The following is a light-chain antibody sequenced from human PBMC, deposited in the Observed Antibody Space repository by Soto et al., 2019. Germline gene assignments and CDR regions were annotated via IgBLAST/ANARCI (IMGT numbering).Light chain of an antibody. CDR2: EVN. J-gene: IGLJ3*02. CDR3: SSYASSSTWV. CDR1: GSDVGSYKL. V-gene: IGLV2-14*02. Sequence: QSALTQPASVSGSPGQSITISCTGSGSDVGSYKLLSWYQQNPGKAPKLMIYEVNKRPSGVSDRFSGSKSGNTASLTISGLQAEDEADYFCSSYASSSTWVFGGGTQLTVL.